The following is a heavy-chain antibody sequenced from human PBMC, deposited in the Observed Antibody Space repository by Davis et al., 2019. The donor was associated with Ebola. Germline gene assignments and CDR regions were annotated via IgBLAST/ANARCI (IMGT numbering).Heavy chain of an antibody. CDR3: ARGEYYDFWSGQDWFDP. CDR2: INHSGST. CDR1: GGSFSGYY. J-gene: IGHJ5*02. V-gene: IGHV4-34*01. D-gene: IGHD3-3*01. Sequence: SETLSLTCAVYGGSFSGYYWSWIRQPPGKGLEWIGEINHSGSTNYNPSLKSRVTISVDTSKNQFSLKLSSVTAADTAVYYCARGEYYDFWSGQDWFDPWGQGTLVTVSS.